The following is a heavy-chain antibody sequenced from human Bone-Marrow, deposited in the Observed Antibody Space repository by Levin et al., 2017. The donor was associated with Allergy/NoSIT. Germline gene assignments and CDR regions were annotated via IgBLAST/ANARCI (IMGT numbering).Heavy chain of an antibody. J-gene: IGHJ4*02. D-gene: IGHD1-26*01. CDR3: ARDHGKGSGSYSSIDY. V-gene: IGHV1-46*01. CDR1: GYTFTSYY. CDR2: INPSGGST. Sequence: VASVKVSCKASGYTFTSYYMHWVRQAPGQGLEWMGIINPSGGSTSYAQKFQGRVTMTRDTSTSTVYMELSSLRSEDTAVYYCARDHGKGSGSYSSIDYWGQGTLVTVSS.